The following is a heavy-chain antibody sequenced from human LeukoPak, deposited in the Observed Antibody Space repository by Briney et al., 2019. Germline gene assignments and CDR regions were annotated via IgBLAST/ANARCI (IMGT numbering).Heavy chain of an antibody. CDR3: ARLTWAELLWFGEPSYYCGMDV. CDR1: GGTFSSYA. J-gene: IGHJ6*02. V-gene: IGHV1-69*13. CDR2: IIPIFGTA. Sequence: SVKVSCTASGGTFSSYAISWVRQAPGQGLEWMGGIIPIFGTANYAQKFQGRVTITADESTSTAYMELSSLRSEDTAVYYGARLTWAELLWFGEPSYYCGMDVWGQGTTVTVSS. D-gene: IGHD3-10*01.